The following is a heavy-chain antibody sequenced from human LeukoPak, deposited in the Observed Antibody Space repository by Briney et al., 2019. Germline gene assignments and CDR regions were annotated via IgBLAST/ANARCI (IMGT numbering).Heavy chain of an antibody. D-gene: IGHD6-25*01. CDR3: ARDRSGYDY. V-gene: IGHV3-7*01. CDR1: GFTVSSNY. Sequence: PGGSLRLSCAASGFTVSSNYMTWVRQAPGKEPEWVAKIRPDGGERYYVDSVKGRFTNSRDNAKNSLYLQMNSLRAEDTAVYYCARDRSGYDYWGQGTLVTVSS. J-gene: IGHJ4*02. CDR2: IRPDGGER.